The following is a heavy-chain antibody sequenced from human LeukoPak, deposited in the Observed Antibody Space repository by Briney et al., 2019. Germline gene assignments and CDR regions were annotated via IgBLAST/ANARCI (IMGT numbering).Heavy chain of an antibody. Sequence: ASVKVSCKASGGTFSSYAISWVRQAPGQGLEWTGGIIPTFGTANYAQKFQGRVTITADESTSTAYMELSSLRSEDTAVYYCARDGGKYCSSTSCYGPDYWGQGTLVTVSS. CDR3: ARDGGKYCSSTSCYGPDY. CDR1: GGTFSSYA. D-gene: IGHD2-2*01. V-gene: IGHV1-69*13. CDR2: IIPTFGTA. J-gene: IGHJ4*02.